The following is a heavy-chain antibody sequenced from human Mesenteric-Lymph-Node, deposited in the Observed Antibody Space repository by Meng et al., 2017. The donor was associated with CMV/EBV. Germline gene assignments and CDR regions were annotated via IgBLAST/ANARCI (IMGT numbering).Heavy chain of an antibody. CDR1: GFSFSFYW. D-gene: IGHD2-2*01. CDR3: ATISSCGLMLQH. J-gene: IGHJ1*01. Sequence: GGSLRLSCKGSGFSFSFYWIGWVRQMPGKGLEWMGIIFPGDSEIRYSPSFQGQVTISADKSISTAYLQWSSLKASDTAKYYCATISSCGLMLQHWGQGTLVTVSS. CDR2: IFPGDSEI. V-gene: IGHV5-51*01.